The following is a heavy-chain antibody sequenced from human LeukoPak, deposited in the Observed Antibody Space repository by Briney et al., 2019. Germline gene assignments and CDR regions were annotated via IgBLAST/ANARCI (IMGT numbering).Heavy chain of an antibody. Sequence: SETLSLTCAVYGGSFSGYYWSWIRQPPGKGLEWIGEINHSGSTNYNPSLKSRVTISVDTSKNQFSLKLSSVTAADTAVYYCATGGARWLQYVRLDYWGQGTLVTVYS. CDR2: INHSGST. V-gene: IGHV4-34*01. J-gene: IGHJ4*02. CDR1: GGSFSGYY. CDR3: ATGGARWLQYVRLDY. D-gene: IGHD5-24*01.